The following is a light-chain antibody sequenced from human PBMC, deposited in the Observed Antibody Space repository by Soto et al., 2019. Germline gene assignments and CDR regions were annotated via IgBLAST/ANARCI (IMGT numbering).Light chain of an antibody. J-gene: IGKJ1*01. CDR2: GAS. V-gene: IGKV1-39*01. Sequence: DIQMTQSPSSLSASVGERVTITCRASQSISSYLNWYQQKPGKVPKLLIYGASSVQSGVPSTFSGGGSGTDFTLTISSLQPEDYAAYYCQQSYSAPWTFGQGTEVEIK. CDR1: QSISSY. CDR3: QQSYSAPWT.